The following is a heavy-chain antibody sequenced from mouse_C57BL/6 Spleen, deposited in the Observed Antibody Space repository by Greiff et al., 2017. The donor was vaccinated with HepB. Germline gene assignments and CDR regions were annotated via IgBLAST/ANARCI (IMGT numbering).Heavy chain of an antibody. V-gene: IGHV5-4*01. D-gene: IGHD1-1*01. CDR2: ISDGGSYT. CDR3: ARDNPYYYGSSYVGRYFDY. Sequence: EVKLVESGGGLVKPGGSLKLSRAASGFTFSSYAMSWVRQTPEKRLEWVATISDGGSYTYYPDNVKGRFTISRDNAKNNLYLQMSHLKSEDTAMYYCARDNPYYYGSSYVGRYFDYWGQGTTLTVSS. J-gene: IGHJ2*01. CDR1: GFTFSSYA.